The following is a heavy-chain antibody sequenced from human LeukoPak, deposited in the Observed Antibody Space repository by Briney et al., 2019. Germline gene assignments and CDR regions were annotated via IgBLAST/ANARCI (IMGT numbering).Heavy chain of an antibody. CDR2: ISLDGSRK. V-gene: IGHV3-33*05. Sequence: GGSLRLSCAASGLTFTSHGFHWVRQAPGRGLEWLTVISLDGSRKSYADSVKGRFTFSRDDSKNTLYLEMNSLRAEDTATYYCARDRAVSWLDSWGLGTLVTVSS. J-gene: IGHJ5*01. D-gene: IGHD3-10*01. CDR3: ARDRAVSWLDS. CDR1: GLTFTSHG.